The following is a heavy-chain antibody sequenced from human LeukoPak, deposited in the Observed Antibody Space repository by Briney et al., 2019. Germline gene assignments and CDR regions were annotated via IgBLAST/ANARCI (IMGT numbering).Heavy chain of an antibody. Sequence: GGSLRLSCAASGFTFSSSAMSWVRQAPGKGLEWLSTISGGGGSTYYADSVKGRFTISRDNSKNTLYLQMNSLRAEDTAVYYCAKDKEGSGWYSGYYCYMDVWGKGTTVTVSS. J-gene: IGHJ6*03. D-gene: IGHD6-19*01. CDR3: AKDKEGSGWYSGYYCYMDV. CDR2: ISGGGGST. V-gene: IGHV3-23*01. CDR1: GFTFSSSA.